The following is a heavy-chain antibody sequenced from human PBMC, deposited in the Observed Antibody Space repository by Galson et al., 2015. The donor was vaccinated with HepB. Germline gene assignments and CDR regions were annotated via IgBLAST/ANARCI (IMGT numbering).Heavy chain of an antibody. CDR2: IDPSDSYT. J-gene: IGHJ4*02. Sequence: EWMGRIDPSDSYTDYSPSFQGHVTISADKSITTAYLQWSSLEASDTAMYYCASRHSYFRSGTWYNVSDYWGQGTLVTVSS. CDR3: ASRHSYFRSGTWYNVSDY. D-gene: IGHD3-10*01. V-gene: IGHV5-10-1*01.